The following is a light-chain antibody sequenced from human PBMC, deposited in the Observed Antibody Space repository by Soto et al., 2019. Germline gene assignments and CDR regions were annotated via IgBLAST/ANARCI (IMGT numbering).Light chain of an antibody. CDR1: QSVSNNY. V-gene: IGKV3-20*01. J-gene: IGKJ1*01. CDR3: QQYGSSGT. CDR2: GAS. Sequence: EIVLTQSPGTLSLSPGERATLYCRASQSVSNNYLAWYQQKPGQAPRLLIYGASNRATGIPDRFSGSGSGTDFTLTISRLEPEDFAVYYCQQYGSSGTCGQGTKGDI.